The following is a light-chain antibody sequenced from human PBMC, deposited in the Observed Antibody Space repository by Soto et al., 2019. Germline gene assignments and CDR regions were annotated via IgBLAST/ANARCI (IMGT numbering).Light chain of an antibody. Sequence: DIPMTQAPSTLSASIGDRVIITCRASQSISHWLAWYQQKPGKAPKLLISDASILESGVPSRFSGSTSGTEFTLTISSLQPDDFATYYCHQYHTYRTFGQGTKVEIK. CDR2: DAS. CDR1: QSISHW. CDR3: HQYHTYRT. J-gene: IGKJ1*01. V-gene: IGKV1-5*01.